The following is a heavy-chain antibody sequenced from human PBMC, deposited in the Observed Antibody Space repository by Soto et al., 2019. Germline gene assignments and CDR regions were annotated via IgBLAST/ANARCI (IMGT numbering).Heavy chain of an antibody. Sequence: QVQLQESGPGLVKPSGTLSLTCAVSGGSISGSYWWSWVRQPPGKGLEWIGEIYHSGSTNYNPSLKRRVTRAVDKSRNHFSLKRSSVTAADSALYYCARRRYFDLWGRGDLVTVSS. V-gene: IGHV4-4*02. CDR1: GGSISGSYW. CDR2: IYHSGST. J-gene: IGHJ2*01. CDR3: ARRRYFDL.